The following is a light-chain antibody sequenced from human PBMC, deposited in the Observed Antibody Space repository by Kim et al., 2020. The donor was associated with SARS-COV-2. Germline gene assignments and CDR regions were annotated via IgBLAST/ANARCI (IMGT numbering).Light chain of an antibody. V-gene: IGLV10-54*01. Sequence: GKSYKGGFQGATVLRQEQGHPPQFPSSRNNRQPSGNSEKIFASRAGDTASLTITGLQPEDEADYYCSAWDSSLGGWVFGGGTQLTVL. CDR1: SYKGGFQG. CDR2: RNN. J-gene: IGLJ3*02. CDR3: SAWDSSLGGWV.